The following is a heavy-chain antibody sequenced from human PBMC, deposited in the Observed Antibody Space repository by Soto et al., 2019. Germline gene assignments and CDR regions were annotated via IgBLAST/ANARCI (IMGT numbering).Heavy chain of an antibody. Sequence: QVQLQESGPGLVKPSQTPSLTCTVSGGSISSGGYYWSWIRQHPGKGLEWIGYIYYSGSTYYNPSLKSRVTISVDTSKNQFSLKLSSVTAADTAVYYCARDRLSRDCSGGSCYSNYYGMDVWGQGTTVTVSS. J-gene: IGHJ6*02. CDR1: GGSISSGGYY. CDR3: ARDRLSRDCSGGSCYSNYYGMDV. V-gene: IGHV4-31*03. D-gene: IGHD2-15*01. CDR2: IYYSGST.